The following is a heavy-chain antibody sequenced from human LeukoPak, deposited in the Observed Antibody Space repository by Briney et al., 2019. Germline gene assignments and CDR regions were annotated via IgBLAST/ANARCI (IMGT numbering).Heavy chain of an antibody. CDR3: ARCSFWTAYSFDY. D-gene: IGHD3/OR15-3a*01. CDR2: LSSSENTI. Sequence: GGSLRLSCVASGFTFNTYNFAWVRQAPGKGLEWLSYLSSSENTIYYADSVRGRFTISRDNAKDSLFLQMNSVRAEDTAVYYCARCSFWTAYSFDYWGQGTLVTVSS. J-gene: IGHJ4*02. CDR1: GFTFNTYN. V-gene: IGHV3-48*01.